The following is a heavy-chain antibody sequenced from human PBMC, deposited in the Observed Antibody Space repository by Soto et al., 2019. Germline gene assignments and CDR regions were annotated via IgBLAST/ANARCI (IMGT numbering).Heavy chain of an antibody. J-gene: IGHJ6*02. CDR1: GFTFSSYT. CDR3: AKATFGTQGYYYYGMDV. V-gene: IGHV3-23*01. Sequence: GGSLRLSCVASGFTFSSYTMNWVRQAPGKGLEWVSAISGSGGSTYYADSVKGRFTISRDNSKNTLYLQMNSLRAEDTAVYYCAKATFGTQGYYYYGMDVWGQGTTVTVSS. D-gene: IGHD6-13*01. CDR2: ISGSGGST.